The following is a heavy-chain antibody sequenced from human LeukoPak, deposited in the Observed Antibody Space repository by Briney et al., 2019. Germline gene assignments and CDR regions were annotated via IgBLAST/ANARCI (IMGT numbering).Heavy chain of an antibody. D-gene: IGHD7-27*01. CDR2: IYHSGST. CDR1: GYSISSGYY. CDR3: ARRPNWDPFDY. Sequence: SETLSLTCAVSGYSISSGYYWGWIRQPPGKGLEWIGSIYHSGSTYYNPSLKSRVTISVDTSKNQFPLKLSSVTAADTAVYYCARRPNWDPFDYWGQGTLVTVSS. J-gene: IGHJ4*02. V-gene: IGHV4-38-2*01.